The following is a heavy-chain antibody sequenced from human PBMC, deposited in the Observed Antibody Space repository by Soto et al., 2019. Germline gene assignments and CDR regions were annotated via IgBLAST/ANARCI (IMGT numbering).Heavy chain of an antibody. CDR1: GFTFSSYA. J-gene: IGHJ3*02. Sequence: GGSLRLSCAASGFTFSSYAMHWVRQAPGKGLEWVAVISYDGSNKYYADSVKGRFTISRDNSKNTLYLQMNSLRAEDTAVYYCAREGGAAAGTDAFDIWGQGTMVTVSS. D-gene: IGHD6-13*01. CDR2: ISYDGSNK. V-gene: IGHV3-30-3*01. CDR3: AREGGAAAGTDAFDI.